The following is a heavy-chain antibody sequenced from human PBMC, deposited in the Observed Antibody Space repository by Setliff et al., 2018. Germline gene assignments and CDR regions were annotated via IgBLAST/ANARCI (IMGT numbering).Heavy chain of an antibody. V-gene: IGHV3-33*08. Sequence: PGGSLRLSCAASGFTFSSYRMHWVRQAPGKGLEWVAVIWDDGGNKYHADSVKGRFTISRDNSKNTLYLQMNGLRAEDTAIYYCARVGQATVVTAIHGALDYWGQGTLVTVSS. J-gene: IGHJ4*02. CDR1: GFTFSSYR. CDR2: IWDDGGNK. CDR3: ARVGQATVVTAIHGALDY. D-gene: IGHD2-21*02.